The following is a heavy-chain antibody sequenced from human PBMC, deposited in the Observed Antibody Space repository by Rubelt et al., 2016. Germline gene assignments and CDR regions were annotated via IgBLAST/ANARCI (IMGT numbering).Heavy chain of an antibody. J-gene: IGHJ5*02. V-gene: IGHV4-31*03. CDR3: ARVKPRCSSTSCRINWFDP. D-gene: IGHD2-2*01. Sequence: QVQLQESGPGLVKPSQTLSLTCTVSGGSISSGGYYWSWIRQHPGKGLEWIGYIYYSGSTYYNPSLKSRVTISVDTSKNQFSLKLSSVTAADTAVYYCARVKPRCSSTSCRINWFDPWGQGTLVTVSS. CDR2: IYYSGST. CDR1: GGSISSGGYY.